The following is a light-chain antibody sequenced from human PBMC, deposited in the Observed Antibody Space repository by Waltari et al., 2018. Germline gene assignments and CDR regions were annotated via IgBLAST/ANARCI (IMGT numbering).Light chain of an antibody. CDR3: MSYTMSTTLV. CDR1: SSDVGDYNY. J-gene: IGLJ2*01. CDR2: DVN. Sequence: QSALTPPASVSGSPGQSITLSCTGSSSDVGDYNYVSWYQHHPGKAPKLLIYDVNKWPSGVSNRFSGSKSGNTASLTIFGLQAEDEADYYCMSYTMSTTLVIGGGTKLTVL. V-gene: IGLV2-14*03.